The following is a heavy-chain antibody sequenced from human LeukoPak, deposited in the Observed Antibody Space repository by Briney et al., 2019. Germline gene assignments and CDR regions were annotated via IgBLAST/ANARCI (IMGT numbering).Heavy chain of an antibody. CDR3: ARDLIYYYGMDV. Sequence: SETLSLTCTVSGGSISSYYRSWIRQPPGKGLEWIGYIYYSGSTNYNPSLKSRVTISVDTSKNQFSLKLSSVTAADTAVYYCARDLIYYYGMDVWGQGTTVTVSS. V-gene: IGHV4-59*01. J-gene: IGHJ6*02. CDR2: IYYSGST. CDR1: GGSISSYY.